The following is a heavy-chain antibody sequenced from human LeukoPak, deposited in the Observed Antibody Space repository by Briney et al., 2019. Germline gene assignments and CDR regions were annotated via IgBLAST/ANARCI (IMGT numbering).Heavy chain of an antibody. Sequence: SETLSLTCTVSGYSISSGYYWGWIRRPPGQGLEWIGSIYHSGSTYYNPSLKSRVTISVDTSKNQFSLKLSSVTAADTAVYYCARRYVSGDYFFYYFDYWGQGTLVTVSS. D-gene: IGHD4-17*01. CDR3: ARRYVSGDYFFYYFDY. J-gene: IGHJ4*02. V-gene: IGHV4-38-2*02. CDR2: IYHSGST. CDR1: GYSISSGYY.